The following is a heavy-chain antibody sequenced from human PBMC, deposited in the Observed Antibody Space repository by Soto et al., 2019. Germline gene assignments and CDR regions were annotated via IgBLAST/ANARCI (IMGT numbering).Heavy chain of an antibody. Sequence: GASVKVSCKASGYTFTGYYMHWVRQAPGQGLEWMGWINPNSGGTNDAQKFQGRVTMTRDTSISTAYMELSRLRSDDTAVYYCARGNIVVVPAAIRCDPWGQGTLVTVSS. J-gene: IGHJ5*02. CDR1: GYTFTGYY. D-gene: IGHD2-2*02. CDR3: ARGNIVVVPAAIRCDP. CDR2: INPNSGGT. V-gene: IGHV1-2*02.